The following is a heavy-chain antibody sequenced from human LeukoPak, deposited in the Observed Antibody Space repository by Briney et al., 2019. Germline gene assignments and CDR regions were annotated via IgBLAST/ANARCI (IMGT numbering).Heavy chain of an antibody. CDR2: IKQDGSEK. CDR3: ARDLTHRRNYDNSGYQIVPAF. Sequence: GGSLRLSCAASGFTFSSHWMSWVRQAPGKGLEWVANIKQDGSEKYYVDSVKGRFTISRDTAKNSLYLQMNSLRAEDTAVYYCARDLTHRRNYDNSGYQIVPAFWGQGALVTVSS. J-gene: IGHJ4*02. CDR1: GFTFSSHW. D-gene: IGHD3-22*01. V-gene: IGHV3-7*01.